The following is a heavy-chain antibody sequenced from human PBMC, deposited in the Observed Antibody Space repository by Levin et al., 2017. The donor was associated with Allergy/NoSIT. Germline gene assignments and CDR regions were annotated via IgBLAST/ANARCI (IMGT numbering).Heavy chain of an antibody. CDR3: AKGGRSAGGYFDL. D-gene: IGHD1-26*01. CDR2: ISWNSGSI. Sequence: GGSLRLSCAASGFTFDDYAMHWVRQAPGKGLEWVSGISWNSGSIGYADSVKGRFTISRDNAKNSLYLQMNSLRAEDTALYYCAKGGRSAGGYFDLWGRGTLVTVSS. J-gene: IGHJ2*01. V-gene: IGHV3-9*01. CDR1: GFTFDDYA.